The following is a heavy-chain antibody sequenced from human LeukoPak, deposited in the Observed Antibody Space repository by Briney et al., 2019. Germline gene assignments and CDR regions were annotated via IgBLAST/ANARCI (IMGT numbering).Heavy chain of an antibody. Sequence: SETLSLTCTVSGGSISSYYWSWIRQPPGKGLEWIGYIYYSGSTNYNPSLKSRVTISVDTSKNQFSLKLSSVTAADTAVYYCARGADYYYMDVWGKGTTVTVSS. V-gene: IGHV4-59*08. CDR2: IYYSGST. CDR1: GGSISSYY. J-gene: IGHJ6*03. CDR3: ARGADYYYMDV.